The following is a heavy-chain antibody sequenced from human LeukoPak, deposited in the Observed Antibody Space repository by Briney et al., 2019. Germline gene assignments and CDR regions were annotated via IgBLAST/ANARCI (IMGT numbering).Heavy chain of an antibody. J-gene: IGHJ3*02. V-gene: IGHV1-69*05. D-gene: IGHD1-7*01. Sequence: ASVKVSYKASGGTFSSYAISWVRQAPGQGLEWMGGIIPIFGTANYAQKFQGRVTITTDESTSTAYMELSSLRSEDTAVYYCARGGTGTTSDAFDIWGQGTMVTVSS. CDR1: GGTFSSYA. CDR3: ARGGTGTTSDAFDI. CDR2: IIPIFGTA.